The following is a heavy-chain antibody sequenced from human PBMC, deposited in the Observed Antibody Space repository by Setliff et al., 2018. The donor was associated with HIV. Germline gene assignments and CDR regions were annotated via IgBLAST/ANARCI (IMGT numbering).Heavy chain of an antibody. CDR2: IDNSGST. J-gene: IGHJ6*03. V-gene: IGHV4-4*09. CDR3: ARRGYSYVKRVYYYYMDV. D-gene: IGHD5-18*01. CDR1: GGSISSYY. Sequence: SETLSLTCTVSGGSISSYYWSWIRQPPGKGLEWIGYIDNSGSTNYNPSLKSRVTISVDTSKNQISLKLSSVTAADTAMYYCARRGYSYVKRVYYYYMDVWGKGTTVTVSS.